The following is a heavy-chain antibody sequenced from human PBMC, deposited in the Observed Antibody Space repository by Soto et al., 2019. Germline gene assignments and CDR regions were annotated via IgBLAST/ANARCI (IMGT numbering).Heavy chain of an antibody. D-gene: IGHD6-13*01. J-gene: IGHJ5*02. V-gene: IGHV4-31*03. CDR1: GGSISIGGYY. CDR2: IYYSGST. CDR3: AAAKYSSSWYQGENWFDP. Sequence: SETLSLTCTVSGGSISIGGYYWSWIRQHPGKGLEWIGYIYYSGSTYYNPSLKSRVTISVDTSKNQFSLKLSSVTAADTAVYYCAAAKYSSSWYQGENWFDPWGQGTLVTVSS.